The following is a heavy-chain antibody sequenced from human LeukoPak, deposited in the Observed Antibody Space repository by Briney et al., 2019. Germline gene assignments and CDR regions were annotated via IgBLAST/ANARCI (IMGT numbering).Heavy chain of an antibody. CDR3: ARDYGDRFDY. D-gene: IGHD4-17*01. Sequence: SETLSLTCGVSGYSISSGDYWGWIRQPPGKGLEWIGSIYHTGSTHHNPPLESRVTTSVDTSKNHFSLKLSSVTAADTAVYYCARDYGDRFDYWGQGILVTVSS. CDR2: IYHTGST. J-gene: IGHJ4*02. CDR1: GYSISSGDY. V-gene: IGHV4-38-2*02.